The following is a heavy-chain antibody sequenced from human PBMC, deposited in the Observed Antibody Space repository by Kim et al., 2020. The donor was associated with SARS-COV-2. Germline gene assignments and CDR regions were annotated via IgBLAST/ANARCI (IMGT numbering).Heavy chain of an antibody. Sequence: STPYRRSRVTISVDTSKNQFSLKLSSVTAADTAVYYCARVRGIAAAGYDYWGQGTLVTVSS. V-gene: IGHV4-59*01. CDR3: ARVRGIAAAGYDY. J-gene: IGHJ4*02. D-gene: IGHD6-13*01.